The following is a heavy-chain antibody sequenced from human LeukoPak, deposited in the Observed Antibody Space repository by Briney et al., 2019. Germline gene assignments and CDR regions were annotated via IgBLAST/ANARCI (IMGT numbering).Heavy chain of an antibody. CDR3: ATFSGSYYRTLDY. Sequence: PSETLSLTCTVSGGSISSSSYYWGWVRQPPGKALEWIGNIFYSGSTYYSPSLKSRVTISLDTSKNQFSLKLSSVTAADTAVYYCATFSGSYYRTLDYWGQGTLVTVSS. V-gene: IGHV4-39*07. CDR1: GGSISSSSYY. J-gene: IGHJ4*02. D-gene: IGHD1-26*01. CDR2: IFYSGST.